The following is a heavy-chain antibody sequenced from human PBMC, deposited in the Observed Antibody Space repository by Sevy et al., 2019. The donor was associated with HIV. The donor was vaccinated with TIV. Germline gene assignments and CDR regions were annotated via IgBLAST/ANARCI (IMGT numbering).Heavy chain of an antibody. CDR3: AKLTGVATDESGNDDPSFDY. D-gene: IGHD5-12*01. J-gene: IGHJ4*02. CDR1: GFTFSSYA. V-gene: IGHV3-23*01. CDR2: ISGSGGST. Sequence: GGSLRLSCAASGFTFSSYAMSWVRQAPGKGLEWVSAISGSGGSTYYADSVKGRLTSSRDNSKNTLYLQMNSLRAEDTAVYYCAKLTGVATDESGNDDPSFDYWGQGTLVTVSS.